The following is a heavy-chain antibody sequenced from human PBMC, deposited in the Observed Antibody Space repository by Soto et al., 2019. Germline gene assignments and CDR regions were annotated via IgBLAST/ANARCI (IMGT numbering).Heavy chain of an antibody. V-gene: IGHV1-46*01. D-gene: IGHD2-8*01. CDR3: ARGGALINREYYFDY. CDR1: GYTFTTYY. Sequence: QVLLVQSGAEVKKPGASVKVSCKASGYTFTTYYIHWVRQAPGQGLEWMGIINPSGGTITYAQKFQGRIPMARDTSTSTVYMDLSSLRSEDTAVYYCARGGALINREYYFDYWGQGTLVTVSS. J-gene: IGHJ4*02. CDR2: INPSGGTI.